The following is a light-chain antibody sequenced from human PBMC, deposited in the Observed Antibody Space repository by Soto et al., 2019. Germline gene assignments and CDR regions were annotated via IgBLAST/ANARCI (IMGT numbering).Light chain of an antibody. Sequence: SALTQPASVSGSPGQSITISCTGTSSDVGNYIFVSWYRQHPGKAPKLMIYDINNRPSGVSNRFSGSKSGNTASLTISGLQAEDEADYDCVSYTTSASDVFGTGTKVTV. CDR2: DIN. J-gene: IGLJ1*01. CDR3: VSYTTSASDV. V-gene: IGLV2-14*01. CDR1: SSDVGNYIF.